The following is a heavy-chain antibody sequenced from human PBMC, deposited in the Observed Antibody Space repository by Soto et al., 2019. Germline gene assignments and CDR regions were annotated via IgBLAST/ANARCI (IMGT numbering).Heavy chain of an antibody. Sequence: PSETLSLTCTVSGGSISSGGYYWSWIRQHPGKGLEWIGYIYYSGSTYYNPSLKSRVTISVDTSKNQFSLKLSSATAADTAVYYCARGMVPAASPFDYWGQGTLVTVSS. D-gene: IGHD2-2*01. CDR2: IYYSGST. V-gene: IGHV4-31*03. CDR1: GGSISSGGYY. CDR3: ARGMVPAASPFDY. J-gene: IGHJ4*02.